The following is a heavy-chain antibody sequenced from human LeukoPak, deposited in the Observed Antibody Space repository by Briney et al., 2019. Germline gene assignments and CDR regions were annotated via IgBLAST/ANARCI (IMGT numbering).Heavy chain of an antibody. V-gene: IGHV3-21*05. Sequence: GGSLRLSCAASGLTFSSHWMHWVRQAPGKGLEWVSYISSSSSYTNYADSVKGRFTISRDNAKNSLYLQMNSLRAEDTAVYYCARGPCGGDCYSGDYWGQGTLVTVSS. D-gene: IGHD2-21*02. CDR1: GLTFSSHW. CDR2: ISSSSSYT. J-gene: IGHJ4*02. CDR3: ARGPCGGDCYSGDY.